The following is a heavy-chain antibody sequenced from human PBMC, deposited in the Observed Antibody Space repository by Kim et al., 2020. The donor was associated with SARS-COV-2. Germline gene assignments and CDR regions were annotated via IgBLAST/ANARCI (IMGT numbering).Heavy chain of an antibody. CDR2: IIPILGIA. CDR1: GGTFSSYT. J-gene: IGHJ6*02. CDR3: ARGATYYDILTGYNPHYYYGMDV. D-gene: IGHD3-9*01. Sequence: SVKVSCKASGGTFSSYTISWVRQAPGQGLEWMGRIIPILGIANYAQKFQGRVTITADKSTSTASMELSSLRSEDTAVYYCARGATYYDILTGYNPHYYYGMDVWGQGTTVTVSS. V-gene: IGHV1-69*02.